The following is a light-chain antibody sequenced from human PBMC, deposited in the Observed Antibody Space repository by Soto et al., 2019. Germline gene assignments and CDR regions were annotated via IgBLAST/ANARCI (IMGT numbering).Light chain of an antibody. V-gene: IGLV1-40*01. CDR2: GNT. CDR1: SSNIGAGYD. Sequence: QPVLTQPPSMSGAPGQRVTISCTGSSSNIGAGYDVHWYQQLPGRAPKLLIYGNTNRPSGVPDRFSGSKSGTSASLAITGLQAEDEADYYCLSFDSSLSVVFGGGTKLTVL. J-gene: IGLJ2*01. CDR3: LSFDSSLSVV.